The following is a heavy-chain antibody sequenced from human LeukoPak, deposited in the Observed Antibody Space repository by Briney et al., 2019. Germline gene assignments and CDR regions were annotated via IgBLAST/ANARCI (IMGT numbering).Heavy chain of an antibody. D-gene: IGHD2-21*01. Sequence: SETLSLTCTVSGGSMSSSFWSWIRQPAGKGLEWFGRIYSSGRINYNPSLKSRVTLSLDTSKNQFSLKLTSVTAADTAVYYCVRAPAGCGGTCPFDDWGQGTLVTVSS. V-gene: IGHV4-4*07. CDR3: VRAPAGCGGTCPFDD. CDR2: IYSSGRI. CDR1: GGSMSSSF. J-gene: IGHJ4*02.